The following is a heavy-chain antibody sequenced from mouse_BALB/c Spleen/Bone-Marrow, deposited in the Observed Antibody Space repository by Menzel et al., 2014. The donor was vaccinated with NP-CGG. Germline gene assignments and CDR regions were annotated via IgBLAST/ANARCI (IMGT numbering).Heavy chain of an antibody. Sequence: VQLQQSGAELVKPGASVKLSCTASGFNIKDTYMHWVKQRPEQGLEWIGRIDPANVNTKYDPKFQGKATITADTSSNTAYLRLSSLTSEDTAVYYCASYVYGYYFDYWGQGTTLTVSS. CDR1: GFNIKDTY. V-gene: IGHV14-3*02. D-gene: IGHD1-1*01. J-gene: IGHJ2*01. CDR3: ASYVYGYYFDY. CDR2: IDPANVNT.